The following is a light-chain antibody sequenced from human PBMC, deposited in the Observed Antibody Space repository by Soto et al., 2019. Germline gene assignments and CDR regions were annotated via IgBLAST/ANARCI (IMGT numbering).Light chain of an antibody. CDR3: AAWDDSLLAV. J-gene: IGLJ1*01. V-gene: IGLV1-44*01. CDR1: GSNIGSNA. CDR2: LND. Sequence: QSVLTQPPSASATPGQRVTISCSGSGSNIGSNAVHWYQQLPGTAPKLLIHLNDQRPSGVPDRFSGSKSGTSASLAISGLQSEDEGDYYCAAWDDSLLAVFGTGTKLTVL.